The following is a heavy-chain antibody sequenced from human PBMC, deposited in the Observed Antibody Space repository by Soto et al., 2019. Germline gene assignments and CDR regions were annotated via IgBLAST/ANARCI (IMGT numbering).Heavy chain of an antibody. CDR1: GFTFSSYW. CDR3: ARLPNKSPQN. CDR2: ISTDAIST. J-gene: IGHJ1*01. Sequence: EVQLVESGGGLVQPWGSLRLSCASSGFTFSSYWMHWVRQAPGKGLVWVSSISTDAISTSYADPVKGRFTISRDNAKNTLYLQMNSVRAEDTAVYYCARLPNKSPQNWGQGTLVIVSP. V-gene: IGHV3-74*01.